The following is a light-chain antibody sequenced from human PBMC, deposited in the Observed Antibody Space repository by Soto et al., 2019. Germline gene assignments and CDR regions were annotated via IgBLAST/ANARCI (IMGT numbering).Light chain of an antibody. Sequence: QSVLTQPPSVSAAPGQKVTISCSGSSSNIGNNYVSWYQQLPGTAPKLLIYENNKRPSGIPDRFSGSKSGTSATLGITGLQTGDKADYYCGTWHSSLSASYVFATGTKVTVL. CDR2: ENN. J-gene: IGLJ1*01. CDR3: GTWHSSLSASYV. CDR1: SSNIGNNY. V-gene: IGLV1-51*02.